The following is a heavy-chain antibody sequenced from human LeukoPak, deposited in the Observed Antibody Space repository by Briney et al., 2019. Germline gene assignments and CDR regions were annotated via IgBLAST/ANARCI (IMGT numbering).Heavy chain of an antibody. CDR1: GFTVRSNY. J-gene: IGHJ6*03. CDR3: AKNQRVTRGPYYYYLDV. Sequence: GGSLRLSCAASGFTVRSNYMSWVRQAPGKGLEWVSSITTNGGSTFYADSVKGRFTISRDNSKNTLYLQMNSLRVEDTAIYYCAKNQRVTRGPYYYYLDVWGRGTTVTVSS. CDR2: ITTNGGST. D-gene: IGHD4-17*01. V-gene: IGHV3-23*01.